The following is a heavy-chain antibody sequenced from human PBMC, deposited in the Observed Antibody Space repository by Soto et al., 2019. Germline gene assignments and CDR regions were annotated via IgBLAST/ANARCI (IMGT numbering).Heavy chain of an antibody. CDR1: GFTFSTYC. CDR2: INGDGSSM. V-gene: IGHV3-74*03. J-gene: IGHJ6*02. Sequence: GGSLRLSCAASGFTFSTYCMHWVRQAPGKGLLWVARINGDGSSMTYADSVKGRFTISRDNTKKMLYLEMNSLRVEDTAVYYCARGDASSPWRPAVYGMDVWGQGTTVTVSS. CDR3: ARGDASSPWRPAVYGMDV. D-gene: IGHD6-13*01.